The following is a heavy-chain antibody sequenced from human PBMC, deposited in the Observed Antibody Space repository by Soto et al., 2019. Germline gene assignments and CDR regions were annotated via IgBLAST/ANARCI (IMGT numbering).Heavy chain of an antibody. D-gene: IGHD3-22*01. V-gene: IGHV2-26*01. CDR2: IFSNDEK. Sequence: QVTLKESGPVLVKHTETLTLTCTVSGFSLSNARMGVSWIRQPPGKALEWLAHIFSNDEKSYSTSLKSRLTIYKDNSKSLVVLTMTNMDPVYTATYYCARIVLYYDSSGYSFDYWGQGTLVTVSS. J-gene: IGHJ4*02. CDR1: GFSLSNARMG. CDR3: ARIVLYYDSSGYSFDY.